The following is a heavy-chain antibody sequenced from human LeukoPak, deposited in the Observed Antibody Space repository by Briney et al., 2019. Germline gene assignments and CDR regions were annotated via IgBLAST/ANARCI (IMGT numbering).Heavy chain of an antibody. J-gene: IGHJ5*02. CDR3: ARSSILAWFDP. CDR2: IYYSGST. Sequence: SQTLSLTCTVSGGSICSGDYYWSWIRQPPGKGLEWIGYIYYSGSTYYNPSLKSRVTISVDTSKNQFSLKLSSVTAADTAVYYCARSSILAWFDPWGQGTLVTVSS. D-gene: IGHD3-3*02. V-gene: IGHV4-30-4*01. CDR1: GGSICSGDYY.